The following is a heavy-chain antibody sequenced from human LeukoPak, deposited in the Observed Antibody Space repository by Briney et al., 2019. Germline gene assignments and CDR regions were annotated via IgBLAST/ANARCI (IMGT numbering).Heavy chain of an antibody. CDR3: ARASYSYGPYYFDY. J-gene: IGHJ4*02. CDR2: INHSGST. D-gene: IGHD5-18*01. CDR1: GGSFSGYY. Sequence: SETLSLTCAVYGGSFSGYYWSWIRQPPGKGLEWFGEINHSGSTNYNPSLKSRVTISVDTSKNQFSLKLSSVTAADTAAYYCARASYSYGPYYFDYWGQGTLVTVSS. V-gene: IGHV4-34*01.